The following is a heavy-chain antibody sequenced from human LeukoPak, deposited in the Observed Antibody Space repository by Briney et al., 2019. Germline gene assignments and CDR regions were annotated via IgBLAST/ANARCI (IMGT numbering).Heavy chain of an antibody. V-gene: IGHV3-74*01. Sequence: GGSLRLSCAVSGFTFSEYWMHWVRQAPGKGLVWVSRMNRDGSSTTYADSVKGRFTISRDNAKNTLYLQMSSLRAEDTAVYYFARNGKVGAYKSGNHYWGQGILVSVSS. J-gene: IGHJ4*02. CDR1: GFTFSEYW. CDR3: ARNGKVGAYKSGNHY. CDR2: MNRDGSST. D-gene: IGHD1-26*01.